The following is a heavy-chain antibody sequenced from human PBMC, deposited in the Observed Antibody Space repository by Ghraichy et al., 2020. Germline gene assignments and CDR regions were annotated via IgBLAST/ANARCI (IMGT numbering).Heavy chain of an antibody. CDR1: GFTFSSYA. V-gene: IGHV3-48*02. J-gene: IGHJ4*02. D-gene: IGHD5-12*01. Sequence: GESLNISCAASGFTFSSYAINWVRQAPGKGLEWVSYISSSGTTIYYADSVKGRFTISRDNAKNSLYLQMNSLRDEDTAVYYCARESGYSGFDDFWGQGTLVTVSS. CDR2: ISSSGTTI. CDR3: ARESGYSGFDDF.